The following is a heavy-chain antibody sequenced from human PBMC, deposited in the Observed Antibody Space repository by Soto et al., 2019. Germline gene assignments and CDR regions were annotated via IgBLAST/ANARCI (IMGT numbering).Heavy chain of an antibody. J-gene: IGHJ3*02. CDR1: GYTITSYA. V-gene: IGHV1-3*01. CDR3: ARKSYYDTSAFDI. Sequence: ASVKVSCKASGYTITSYAMHWVRQAPGQRLEWMGWINAGNGNTKYSQKFQGRVTITRDTSASTAYMELSSLRSEDTAVYYCARKSYYDTSAFDIWGQGTMVTVSS. D-gene: IGHD3-22*01. CDR2: INAGNGNT.